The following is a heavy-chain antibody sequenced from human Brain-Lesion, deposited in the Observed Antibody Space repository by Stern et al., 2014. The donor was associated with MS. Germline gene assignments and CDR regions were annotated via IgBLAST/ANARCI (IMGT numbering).Heavy chain of an antibody. V-gene: IGHV4-39*01. D-gene: IGHD2-15*01. CDR1: GGSVSSTSYA. CDR2: IYYSGNT. Sequence: VQLEESGPGLVKPSETLSLTCTVAGGSVSSTSYAWAWIRQPPGKGLEWIGTIYYSGNTYYSPSLKSRLTISLDTSKNQFSRQRRSVTAADTAVYYCAGEEDIRYCSGGSCTGNWFDPWGQGTLVTVSS. CDR3: AGEEDIRYCSGGSCTGNWFDP. J-gene: IGHJ5*02.